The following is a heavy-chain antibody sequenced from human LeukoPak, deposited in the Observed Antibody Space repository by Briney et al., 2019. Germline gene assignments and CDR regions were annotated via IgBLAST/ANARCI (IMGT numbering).Heavy chain of an antibody. Sequence: GASVTVSCKASGYTFTGYYMHWVRQAPGQGLEWMGWINPNSGGTNYAQKFQGRVTMTRDTSISTAYMELSRLRSDDTAVYYCARNDYGDPRTYYYYMDVWGKGTTVTVSS. CDR3: ARNDYGDPRTYYYYMDV. J-gene: IGHJ6*03. CDR2: INPNSGGT. V-gene: IGHV1-2*02. D-gene: IGHD4-17*01. CDR1: GYTFTGYY.